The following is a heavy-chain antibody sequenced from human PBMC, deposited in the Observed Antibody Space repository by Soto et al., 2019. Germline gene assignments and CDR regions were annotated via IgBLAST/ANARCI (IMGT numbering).Heavy chain of an antibody. CDR3: ARDQVAGTRYFDL. D-gene: IGHD6-19*01. CDR2: ISSSSSYI. Sequence: EVQLVESGGGLVKPGGSLRLSCAASGFTFSSYSMNWVRQAPGKGLAWVSSISSSSSYIYYADSVKGRFTISRDNAMNSLYLQMLSLRAEDTAVYYCARDQVAGTRYFDLWGRGTLVTVSS. CDR1: GFTFSSYS. J-gene: IGHJ2*01. V-gene: IGHV3-21*01.